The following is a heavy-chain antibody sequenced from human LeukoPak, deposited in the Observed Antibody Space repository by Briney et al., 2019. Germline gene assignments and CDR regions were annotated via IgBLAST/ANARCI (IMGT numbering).Heavy chain of an antibody. CDR1: GFTFSSYA. CDR3: ARDRSSGCDY. Sequence: GGSLRLSCAASGFTFSSYAMSWVRQAPGKGLEWVANINQDGSAKYYVDSMKGRFTISRDNAKNSLYLQMNSLRAEDTAVYYYARDRSSGCDYWGQGILVSVSS. J-gene: IGHJ4*02. V-gene: IGHV3-7*01. D-gene: IGHD3-22*01. CDR2: INQDGSAK.